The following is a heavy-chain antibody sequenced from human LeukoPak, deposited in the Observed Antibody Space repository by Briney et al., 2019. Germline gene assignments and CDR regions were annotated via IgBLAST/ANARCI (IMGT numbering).Heavy chain of an antibody. V-gene: IGHV3-23*01. Sequence: PGGSLRLSCAASGFTFSSYAMNWVRRAPGKGLEWVSVISGSGHSTYSAYSVKGRFAVSRDNSKNTLYLQMSSLRAEETAVYYCAKRGGDPSGSAYYYGMDVWGQGTTVTVSS. D-gene: IGHD4-17*01. J-gene: IGHJ6*02. CDR3: AKRGGDPSGSAYYYGMDV. CDR2: ISGSGHST. CDR1: GFTFSSYA.